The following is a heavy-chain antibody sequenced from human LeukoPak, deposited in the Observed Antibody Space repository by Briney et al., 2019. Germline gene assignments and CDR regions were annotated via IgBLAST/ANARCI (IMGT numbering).Heavy chain of an antibody. V-gene: IGHV4-59*01. CDR1: GGSISSYY. CDR2: IYYSGST. CDR3: ARGRGRGVAENWFDP. Sequence: SETLSLTCTVSGGSISSYYWSWIRQPPGKGLEWIGYIYYSGSTNYNPSLKSRVTISVDTSKNQFSLKLSSVTAADTAVYYCARGRGRGVAENWFDPWGQGTLVTVSS. J-gene: IGHJ5*02. D-gene: IGHD3-10*01.